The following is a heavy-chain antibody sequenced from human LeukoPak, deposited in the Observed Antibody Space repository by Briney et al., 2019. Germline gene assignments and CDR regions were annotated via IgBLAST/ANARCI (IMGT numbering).Heavy chain of an antibody. CDR1: GDSVSSYSAA. Sequence: SQTLSLTCAISGDSVSSYSAAWNWIRQSPSRGLEWLGRTYYRSKWYNNYAVSVKSRITINADTSKNQFSLQLNSVTPEDTAVYYCAREKGQQLPYDAFDIWGQGTMVTVSS. CDR3: AREKGQQLPYDAFDI. CDR2: TYYRSKWYN. D-gene: IGHD6-13*01. J-gene: IGHJ3*02. V-gene: IGHV6-1*01.